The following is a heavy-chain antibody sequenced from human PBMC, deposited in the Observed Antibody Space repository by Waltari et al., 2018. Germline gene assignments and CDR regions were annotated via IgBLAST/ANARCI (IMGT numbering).Heavy chain of an antibody. V-gene: IGHV3-15*01. J-gene: IGHJ4*01. CDR3: TTENGAYGSGIYYNVALNY. CDR2: IKSKTHGGTT. Sequence: EVQLVESGGGLVNPAGSLRLSCAASGFSFSDAWMTWVRQAPGKGLEWVARIKSKTHGGTTDYAAPVKGRFTISRDDSRNTLYLQMNTLRIEDTAVYYCTTENGAYGSGIYYNVALNYWGHGTLVTVSS. CDR1: GFSFSDAW. D-gene: IGHD3-10*01.